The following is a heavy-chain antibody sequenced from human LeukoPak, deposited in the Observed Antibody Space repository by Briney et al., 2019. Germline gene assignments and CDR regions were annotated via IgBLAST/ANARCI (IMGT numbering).Heavy chain of an antibody. V-gene: IGHV4-34*01. J-gene: IGHJ4*02. D-gene: IGHD3-22*01. Sequence: SETLSLTCAVYGGSFSGYYWSWIRQPPGKGLEWIGEINHSGSTTYNPSLKSRVTTAVGPSKHQFSLKLSSVPATDTAVYYCARGPGYYDSSGYFDYWGQGTLVTVSS. CDR1: GGSFSGYY. CDR3: ARGPGYYDSSGYFDY. CDR2: INHSGST.